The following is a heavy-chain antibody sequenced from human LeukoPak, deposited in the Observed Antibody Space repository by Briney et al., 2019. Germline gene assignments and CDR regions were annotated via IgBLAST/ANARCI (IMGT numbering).Heavy chain of an antibody. CDR2: ISAYNGNT. J-gene: IGHJ5*02. Sequence: GASVKVSCKASGYTFTSYGISWVRQAPGQGLEWMGWISAYNGNTNYAQKLQGRVTMTTDTSTSTAYMELRSLRSDDTAVYYCARNIVVVVAATGHNWFDPWGQGTLVTVSS. CDR1: GYTFTSYG. CDR3: ARNIVVVVAATGHNWFDP. V-gene: IGHV1-18*01. D-gene: IGHD2-15*01.